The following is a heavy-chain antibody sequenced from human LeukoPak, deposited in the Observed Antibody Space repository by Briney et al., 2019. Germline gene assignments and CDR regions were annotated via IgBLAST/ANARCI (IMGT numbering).Heavy chain of an antibody. CDR1: GLTFSSYG. J-gene: IGHJ4*02. Sequence: GGSLRLSCAASGLTFSSYGMHWVRQAPGKGLEWVAVISYDGSNKYYADSVKGRFTISRDNSKNTLYLQMNSLRAEDTAVYYCAKAPGGYVFDYWGQGTLVTVSS. CDR3: AKAPGGYVFDY. V-gene: IGHV3-30*18. D-gene: IGHD2-15*01. CDR2: ISYDGSNK.